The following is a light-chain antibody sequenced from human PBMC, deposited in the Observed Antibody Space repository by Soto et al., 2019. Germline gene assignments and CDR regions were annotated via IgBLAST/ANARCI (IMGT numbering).Light chain of an antibody. CDR3: CSYAGSSTYV. CDR1: SSDVGSYNL. CDR2: EGS. Sequence: SVLTQPASGSGSPLQSITISYTGTSSDVGSYNLVSWYQRHPGKAPKLMIYEGSKRPSGVSNRFSGSKSGNTASLTISGLQAEDEADYYCCSYAGSSTYVFGTGTKVTVL. J-gene: IGLJ1*01. V-gene: IGLV2-23*01.